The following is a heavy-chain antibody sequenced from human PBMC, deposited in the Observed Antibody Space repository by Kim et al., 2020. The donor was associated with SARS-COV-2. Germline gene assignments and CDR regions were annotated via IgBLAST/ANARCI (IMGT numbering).Heavy chain of an antibody. D-gene: IGHD6-13*01. Sequence: ASVKVSCKASGYTFTSYGISWVRQAPGQGLEWMGWISAYNGNTNYAQKLQGRVTMTTDTSTSTAYMELRSLRSDDTAVYYCARVWRIAAAGNGENWFDPWGQGTLVTVSS. V-gene: IGHV1-18*04. CDR2: ISAYNGNT. J-gene: IGHJ5*02. CDR1: GYTFTSYG. CDR3: ARVWRIAAAGNGENWFDP.